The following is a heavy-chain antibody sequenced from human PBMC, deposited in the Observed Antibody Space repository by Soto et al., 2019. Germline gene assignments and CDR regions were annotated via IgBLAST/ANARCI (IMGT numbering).Heavy chain of an antibody. CDR1: GFTFSNAW. V-gene: IGHV3-15*07. CDR3: ARSGYHRYYYYYGMDV. D-gene: IGHD3-22*01. Sequence: GVSLRLSCAASGFTFSNAWMNWVRQAPGKGLEWVGRIKSKTDGGTTDYAAPVKGRFTISRDDSKNTLYLQMNSLKTEDTAVYYCARSGYHRYYYYYGMDVWGQGTTVTVSS. J-gene: IGHJ6*02. CDR2: IKSKTDGGTT.